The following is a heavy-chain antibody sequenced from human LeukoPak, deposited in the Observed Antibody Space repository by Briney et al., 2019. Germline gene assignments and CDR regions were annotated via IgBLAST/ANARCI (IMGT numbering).Heavy chain of an antibody. D-gene: IGHD3-10*01. J-gene: IGHJ4*02. V-gene: IGHV3-23*01. Sequence: PGGSLRPPWPASGSTFSSFALSWFRQAQGKGLDWVSAISGSGGSTYYADSVKGRFTISRDNSKNTLYLQMNSLRAEDTAVYYCAKSTYGSGTHGGYWGQGTPVTVSS. CDR1: GSTFSSFA. CDR3: AKSTYGSGTHGGY. CDR2: ISGSGGST.